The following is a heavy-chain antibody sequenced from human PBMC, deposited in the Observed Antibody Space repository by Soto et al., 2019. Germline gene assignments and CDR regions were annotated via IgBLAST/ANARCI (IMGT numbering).Heavy chain of an antibody. CDR2: ISHTGGT. Sequence: QLQLQESGSGLVKPSQTLSLTCSVSGGSITSGNSYSWSWIRQPPGKGLEWTGSISHTGGTSYNPSLKSRVSMSVDKSKTQFSLKLSSVTAADMAVYYCARAVTPYFGTWFDPWGQGTLVTVSS. V-gene: IGHV4-30-2*01. CDR3: ARAVTPYFGTWFDP. CDR1: GGSITSGNSYS. D-gene: IGHD3-10*01. J-gene: IGHJ5*02.